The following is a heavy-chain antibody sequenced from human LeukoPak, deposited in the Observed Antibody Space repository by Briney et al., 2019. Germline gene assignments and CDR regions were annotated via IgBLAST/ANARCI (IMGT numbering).Heavy chain of an antibody. D-gene: IGHD6-19*01. CDR1: GGSISSYY. Sequence: PSETLSLTCTVSGGSISSYYWSWIRQPPGQGLEWIGYIYYSGSTNYNPSLKSRVTISVDTSKNQFSLKLSSVTAADTAVYYCATSQWLVQAFDIWGQGTMVTVSS. CDR2: IYYSGST. J-gene: IGHJ3*02. CDR3: ATSQWLVQAFDI. V-gene: IGHV4-59*08.